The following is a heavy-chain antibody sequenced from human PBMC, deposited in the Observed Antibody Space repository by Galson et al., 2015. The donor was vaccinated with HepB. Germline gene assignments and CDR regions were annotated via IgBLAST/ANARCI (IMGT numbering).Heavy chain of an antibody. J-gene: IGHJ6*03. D-gene: IGHD4-17*01. Sequence: TLSLTCAVYGGSFSGYYWSWIRQPPGKGLEWIGEINHSGSTNYNPSLKSRVTISVDTSKNQFSLKLSSVTAADTAVYYCARRTTVTTDDYYYMDVWGKGTTVTVSS. V-gene: IGHV4-34*01. CDR2: INHSGST. CDR3: ARRTTVTTDDYYYMDV. CDR1: GGSFSGYY.